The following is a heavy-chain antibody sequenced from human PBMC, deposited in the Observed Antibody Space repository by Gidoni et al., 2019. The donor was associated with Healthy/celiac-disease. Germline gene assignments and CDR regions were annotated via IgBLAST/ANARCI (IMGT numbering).Heavy chain of an antibody. J-gene: IGHJ6*02. Sequence: QVQLVESGGGVVQPGRSLRLSCAASGFTFSSYAMHWVRQAQGKGMEWVAVISYDGINKCYADSVKGRFTISRDNSKNTLYLQMNSLRAEDTAVYYCARVPERYYYYYGMDVWGQGTTVTVSS. V-gene: IGHV3-30-3*01. CDR2: ISYDGINK. CDR3: ARVPERYYYYYGMDV. CDR1: GFTFSSYA.